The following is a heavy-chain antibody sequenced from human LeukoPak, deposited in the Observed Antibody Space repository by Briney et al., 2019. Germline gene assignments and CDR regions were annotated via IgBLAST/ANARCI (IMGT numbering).Heavy chain of an antibody. CDR2: INYSGST. CDR3: ARLHKGNWFDP. D-gene: IGHD4-11*01. V-gene: IGHV4-39*07. J-gene: IGHJ5*02. CDR1: GGSVSSTTYY. Sequence: SETLSLTCTVSGGSVSSTTYYWSWIRQPPGKGLEWIASINYSGSTYYNPSLKSRVTISIVTSKNQFSLRLRSVTAADTAVYYCARLHKGNWFDPWGQGTLVTVSS.